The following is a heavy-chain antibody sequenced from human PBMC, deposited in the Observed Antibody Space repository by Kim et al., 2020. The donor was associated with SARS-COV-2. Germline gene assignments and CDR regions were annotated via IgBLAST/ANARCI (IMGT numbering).Heavy chain of an antibody. CDR2: PHRGGT. V-gene: IGHV1-2*02. J-gene: IGHJ4*02. CDR3: ARSWDF. Sequence: PHRGGTQYAKKFQGRVTMTRDTSISTAYMELSRLRSDDTAVYYCARSWDFWGQGTLVTVSS.